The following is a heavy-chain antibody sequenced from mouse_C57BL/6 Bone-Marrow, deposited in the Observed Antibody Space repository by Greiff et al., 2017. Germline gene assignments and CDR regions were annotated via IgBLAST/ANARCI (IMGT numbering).Heavy chain of an antibody. D-gene: IGHD3-2*02. CDR3: TTAQATWDY. J-gene: IGHJ2*01. CDR1: GFNIKDDY. V-gene: IGHV14-4*01. CDR2: IDPENGDT. Sequence: VQLQESGAELVRPGASVKLSCTASGFNIKDDYMHWVKQRPEQGLEWIGWIDPENGDTEYASKFQGKATITADTSSNTAYLQLSSLTTEDTAVYYCTTAQATWDYWGQGTTLTVSS.